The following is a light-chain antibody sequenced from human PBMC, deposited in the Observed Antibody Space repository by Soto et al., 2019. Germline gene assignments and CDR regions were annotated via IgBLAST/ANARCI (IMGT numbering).Light chain of an antibody. J-gene: IGLJ1*01. V-gene: IGLV2-23*02. CDR3: CADAGRSTYV. CDR2: EVS. CDR1: RSDVGSYNF. Sequence: QSALTQPSSVSGSPGQSITISCPRTRSDVGSYNFVSWYQQHPGKVPKVMIYEVSKRPSGVSDRFSGSKSVNTASLTSSGLQAEDEADYYCCADAGRSTYVFGTGTKVTVL.